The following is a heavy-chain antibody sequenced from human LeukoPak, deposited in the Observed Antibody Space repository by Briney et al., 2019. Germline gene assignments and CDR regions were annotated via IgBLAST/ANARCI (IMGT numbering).Heavy chain of an antibody. CDR1: GFTFSSYS. CDR2: ISSSSYI. Sequence: GGSLSLSSAVSGFTFSSYSMNWVRQAAGKGLEWVSSISSSSYIYYADSVKGRFTISRDNAKNSLYLQMNSLRAEDTAVYYCASVGQYSSSSTWGQGTLVTVSS. V-gene: IGHV3-21*01. CDR3: ASVGQYSSSST. J-gene: IGHJ5*02. D-gene: IGHD6-6*01.